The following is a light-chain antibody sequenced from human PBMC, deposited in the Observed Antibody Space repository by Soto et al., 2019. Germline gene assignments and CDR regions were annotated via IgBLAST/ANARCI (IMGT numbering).Light chain of an antibody. CDR2: EVS. CDR3: SSYTTSTTRV. J-gene: IGLJ3*02. V-gene: IGLV2-14*01. Sequence: QSALTQPASVSGSPGQSITISCTGTSSDVGGYNYVSWYQQHPGKAPKLMIYEVSNRPSGVSSRCSGSKSGNTASLTISGLQAEDEADYYCSSYTTSTTRVFGGGTQLTVL. CDR1: SSDVGGYNY.